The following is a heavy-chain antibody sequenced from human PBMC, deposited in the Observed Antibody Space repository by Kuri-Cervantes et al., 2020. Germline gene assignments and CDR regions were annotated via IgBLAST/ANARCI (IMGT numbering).Heavy chain of an antibody. V-gene: IGHV1-2*02. J-gene: IGHJ4*02. CDR3: ARAQGRLYDFWSGSLFDY. CDR2: INPNSGGT. Sequence: ASVKVSCKASGYIFTAYYIHWVRQAPGQGLEWMGWINPNSGGTNYGQNFQGRVTMTRDTSISTAYMELSRLRSDDTAVYYCARAQGRLYDFWSGSLFDYWGQGTLVTVSS. D-gene: IGHD3-3*01. CDR1: GYIFTAYY.